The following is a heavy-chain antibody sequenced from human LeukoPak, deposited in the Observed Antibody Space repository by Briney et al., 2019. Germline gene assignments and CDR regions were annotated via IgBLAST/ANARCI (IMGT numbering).Heavy chain of an antibody. CDR2: INWNGGST. V-gene: IGHV3-20*04. CDR1: GFTFDDYG. Sequence: RPGGSLRLSCAASGFTFDDYGMSWVRQAPGKGLEWVSGINWNGGSTGYADSVKGRFTISRDNAKNSLYLQMNSLRAEDTALYYCARAPGVYSSSWYNWFDPWGQGTLVTVSS. J-gene: IGHJ5*02. CDR3: ARAPGVYSSSWYNWFDP. D-gene: IGHD6-13*01.